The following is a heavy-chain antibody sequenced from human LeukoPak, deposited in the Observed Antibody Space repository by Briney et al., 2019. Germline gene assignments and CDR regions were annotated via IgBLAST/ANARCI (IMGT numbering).Heavy chain of an antibody. J-gene: IGHJ3*02. V-gene: IGHV1-2*06. CDR2: INPNNGGT. CDR1: GYTFIGYY. D-gene: IGHD3-22*01. Sequence: GASVKVSCKASGYTFIGYYIHWVRQAPGQGLEWMGRINPNNGGTNYAQKFQGRVTMTRDMSMSTACMELSRLRSDDTAVYYCAGEDNSSGYRPFDIWGQGTMVTVPS. CDR3: AGEDNSSGYRPFDI.